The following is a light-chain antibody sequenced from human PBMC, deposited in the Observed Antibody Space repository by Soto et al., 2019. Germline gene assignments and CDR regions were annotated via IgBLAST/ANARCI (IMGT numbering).Light chain of an antibody. CDR1: NSNVGSNS. CDR3: STWDDNLSTWL. V-gene: IGLV1-44*01. CDR2: SDN. J-gene: IGLJ3*02. Sequence: QSALTQPPSASGTPGQRVTISCSGSNSNVGSNSVNWYQQLPGMAPKLLLYSDNQRPSGVPDRFSGSKSGSSASLAISGLQSEDEADYHCSTWDDNLSTWLFGGGTQLTVL.